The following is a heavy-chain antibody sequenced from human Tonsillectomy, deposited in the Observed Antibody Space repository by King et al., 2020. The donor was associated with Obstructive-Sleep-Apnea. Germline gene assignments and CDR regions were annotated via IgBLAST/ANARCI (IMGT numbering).Heavy chain of an antibody. J-gene: IGHJ4*02. V-gene: IGHV3-72*01. Sequence: VQLVESGGGLVQPGVSLRLSCAASGFTFSDHYIDCVRQAPGKGLEWVFRARGKANRSTTEYAASVKGRFTISRDYSQNSLYLQMNSLKTEDTAVYFCARNQRSGSSAWHWDSWGQGTLVTVSS. D-gene: IGHD6-19*01. CDR1: GFTFSDHY. CDR3: ARNQRSGSSAWHWDS. CDR2: ARGKANRSTT.